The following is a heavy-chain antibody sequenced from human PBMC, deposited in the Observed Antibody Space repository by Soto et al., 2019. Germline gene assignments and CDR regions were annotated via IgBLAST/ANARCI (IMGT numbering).Heavy chain of an antibody. Sequence: QVQLVQSGAEVKKPGASVKVSCKASGYTFTSYGISWVRQAPGQGLEWMGWISAYNGNTNYAQKLQGRVTMTTDTXXXXAXXXXXXXXXXXTAVXYXARDWAAAGPFDYWGQGTLVTVSS. J-gene: IGHJ4*02. V-gene: IGHV1-18*01. CDR1: GYTFTSYG. D-gene: IGHD6-13*01. CDR3: ARDWAAAGPFDY. CDR2: ISAYNGNT.